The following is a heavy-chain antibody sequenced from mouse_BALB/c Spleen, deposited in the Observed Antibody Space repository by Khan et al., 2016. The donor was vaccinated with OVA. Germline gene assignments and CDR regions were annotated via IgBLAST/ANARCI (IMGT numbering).Heavy chain of an antibody. CDR2: INTYTGEP. Sequence: QIQLVQSGPELKKPGETVKISCKASGYTFTNYRMNWMKQAPEKGLKWMGWINTYTGEPTYGDDFKGRFAFSLETSVSTAYLQINNLKNEDMATYFCARETSYWYFDAWGAGTTVTVSS. V-gene: IGHV9-1*02. CDR3: ARETSYWYFDA. J-gene: IGHJ1*01. D-gene: IGHD1-3*01. CDR1: GYTFTNYR.